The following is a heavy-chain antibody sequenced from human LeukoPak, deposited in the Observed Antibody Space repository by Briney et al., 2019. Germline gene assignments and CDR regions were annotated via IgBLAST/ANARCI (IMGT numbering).Heavy chain of an antibody. CDR2: INPNSGGT. Sequence: ASVKVSCKASGYTFTGYYMHWVRQAPGQGLEWMGWINPNSGGTNYAQKFQGRVTMTRDTSISTAYMELSRLRSDDTAVYYCARDGGYCSGGSCSVWFDPWGQGTLVTVPS. J-gene: IGHJ5*02. CDR3: ARDGGYCSGGSCSVWFDP. D-gene: IGHD2-15*01. V-gene: IGHV1-2*02. CDR1: GYTFTGYY.